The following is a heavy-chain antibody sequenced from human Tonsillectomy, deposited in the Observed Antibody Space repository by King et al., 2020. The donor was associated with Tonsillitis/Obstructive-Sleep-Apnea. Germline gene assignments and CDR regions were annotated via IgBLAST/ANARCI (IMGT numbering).Heavy chain of an antibody. Sequence: VQLVESGGGVVQPGRSLRLSCAASGFTFSNFGMHWVRQAPGKGLVWVAFIWNDGSHKYYADSVKGRFTISRDNSKNTLYLQMNSLRAEDTAVYFCARKTGYNLGAFDIWGQGTMVTVSS. CDR2: IWNDGSHK. D-gene: IGHD5-24*01. J-gene: IGHJ3*02. CDR3: ARKTGYNLGAFDI. CDR1: GFTFSNFG. V-gene: IGHV3-33*01.